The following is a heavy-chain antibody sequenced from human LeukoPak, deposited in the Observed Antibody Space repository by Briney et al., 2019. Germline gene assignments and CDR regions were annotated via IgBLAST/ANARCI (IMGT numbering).Heavy chain of an antibody. V-gene: IGHV4-30-4*01. CDR3: ARARGDYVTGPYYYGMDV. Sequence: SETLSLTCTVSGVSISSGDYYWSWIRQPPGKGLEWIGYIYYSGSTYYNPSLKSRVTISVDTSKNQFSLKLNSVTAADTAVYYCARARGDYVTGPYYYGMDVWGQGTTVTVSS. D-gene: IGHD4-17*01. CDR1: GVSISSGDYY. J-gene: IGHJ6*02. CDR2: IYYSGST.